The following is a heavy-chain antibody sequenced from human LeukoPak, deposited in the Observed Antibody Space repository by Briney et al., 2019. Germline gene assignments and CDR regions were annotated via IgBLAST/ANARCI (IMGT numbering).Heavy chain of an antibody. J-gene: IGHJ4*02. CDR1: GFTFGDFG. Sequence: PGRSLRLSCAAAGFTFGDFGMHWVRQAPGKGLGWVALIWKDGSDEFYADSVKGRFTTSRDNSRNTLSLQMNSLRGEDTAVYYCAREEAFQLEASLDQWGQGTLVTVSS. CDR3: AREEAFQLEASLDQ. D-gene: IGHD3-3*01. V-gene: IGHV3-33*01. CDR2: IWKDGSDE.